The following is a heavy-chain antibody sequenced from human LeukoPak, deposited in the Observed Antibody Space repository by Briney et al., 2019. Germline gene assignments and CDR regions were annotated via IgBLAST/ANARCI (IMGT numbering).Heavy chain of an antibody. D-gene: IGHD3-22*01. Sequence: SETLPVTCTVSGGSISSNNYYWGWIRQPPGKGLEWIGSFYYSGSTYYNPSLTSRVTMSVDTSKNQFSLNLNSVTAADTAVYYCARLFYDSRGNYWFDPWGEGTRVPLSS. CDR2: FYYSGST. J-gene: IGHJ5*02. V-gene: IGHV4-39*01. CDR3: ARLFYDSRGNYWFDP. CDR1: GGSISSNNYY.